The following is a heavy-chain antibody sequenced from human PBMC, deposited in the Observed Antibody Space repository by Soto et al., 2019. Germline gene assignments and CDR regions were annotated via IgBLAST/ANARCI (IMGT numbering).Heavy chain of an antibody. V-gene: IGHV4-59*01. CDR3: ARSRHCSGGSCPGSYYYYGMDV. D-gene: IGHD2-15*01. CDR2: IYYSGST. Sequence: SETLSLTCTVSGGSISSYYWSWIRQPPGKGLEWIGYIYYSGSTNYNPSLKSRVTISVDTSKNQFSLKLSSVTAADTAVYYCARSRHCSGGSCPGSYYYYGMDVWGQGTTVTVSS. CDR1: GGSISSYY. J-gene: IGHJ6*02.